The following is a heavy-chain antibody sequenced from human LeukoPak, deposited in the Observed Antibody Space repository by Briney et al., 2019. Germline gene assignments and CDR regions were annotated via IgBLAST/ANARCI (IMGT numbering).Heavy chain of an antibody. J-gene: IGHJ4*02. D-gene: IGHD2-2*01. CDR1: GFTFDDYA. CDR2: ISWDGGST. CDR3: AKGESLVVPAAPFDY. V-gene: IGHV3-43D*03. Sequence: GGSLRLSCAASGFTFDDYAMHWVRQAPGKGLEWVSLISWDGGSTYYADSVKGRFTISRDNSKNSLYLQMNSLRAEDTALYYCAKGESLVVPAAPFDYWGQGTLVTASS.